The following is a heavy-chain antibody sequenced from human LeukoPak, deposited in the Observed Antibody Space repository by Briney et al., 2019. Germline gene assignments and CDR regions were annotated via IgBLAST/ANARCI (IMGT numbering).Heavy chain of an antibody. Sequence: PSQTLSLTCTVSGGSISSGSYYWSWIRQPPGKGLEWIGYIYYSGSTNYNPSLKSRVTISVDTSKNQFSLKLSSVTAADTAVYYCARESGYHTIDYWGQGTLVTVSS. J-gene: IGHJ4*02. D-gene: IGHD5-12*01. CDR1: GGSISSGSYY. CDR2: IYYSGST. CDR3: ARESGYHTIDY. V-gene: IGHV4-61*01.